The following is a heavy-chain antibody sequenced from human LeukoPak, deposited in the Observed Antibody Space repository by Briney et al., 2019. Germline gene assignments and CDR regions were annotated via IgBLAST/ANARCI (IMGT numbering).Heavy chain of an antibody. D-gene: IGHD6-19*01. CDR1: GYTFTSYY. J-gene: IGHJ5*02. CDR3: ARDEGKAVAGTRLDP. CDR2: INPSGGST. Sequence: ASVKVSCKASGYTFTSYYMHWVRQAPGQGLEWMGIINPSGGSTSYAQKFQGRVTMTRDTSTSTVYMELSSLRSEDTAVYYCARDEGKAVAGTRLDPWGQGTLVTVSS. V-gene: IGHV1-46*01.